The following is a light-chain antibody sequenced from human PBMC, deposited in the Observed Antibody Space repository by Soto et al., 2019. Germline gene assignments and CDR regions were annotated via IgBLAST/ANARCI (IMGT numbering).Light chain of an antibody. CDR3: CAYAGSYLYV. J-gene: IGLJ1*01. Sequence: QSVLTQPRSVSGSPGQSVTISCTGTSSVVGGYNYVSWYQQHPGKAPKLMIYDVSKRPSGVPDRFSGSKSGNTASLTISGLQAEDEADYSCCAYAGSYLYVFGTGTKVPV. CDR2: DVS. CDR1: SSVVGGYNY. V-gene: IGLV2-11*01.